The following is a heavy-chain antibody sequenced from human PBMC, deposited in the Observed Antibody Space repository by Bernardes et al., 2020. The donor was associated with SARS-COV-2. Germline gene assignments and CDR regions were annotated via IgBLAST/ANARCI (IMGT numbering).Heavy chain of an antibody. CDR1: GGSISSYY. CDR3: ARHRGYCSSTSCYFRFDP. J-gene: IGHJ5*02. Sequence: SETLSLTCTVSGGSISSYYWSWIRQPPGKGLEWIGYIYYSGSTNYNPSLKSRVTISVDTSKNQFSLKLSSVTAADTAVYYCARHRGYCSSTSCYFRFDPWGQGTLVTVSS. V-gene: IGHV4-59*08. D-gene: IGHD2-2*01. CDR2: IYYSGST.